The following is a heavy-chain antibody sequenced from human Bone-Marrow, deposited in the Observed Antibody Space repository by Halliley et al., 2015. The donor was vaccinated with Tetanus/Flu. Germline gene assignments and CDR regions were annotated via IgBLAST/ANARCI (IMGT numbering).Heavy chain of an antibody. CDR3: ARDLYSGSYGGEDY. CDR1: GFSFSTYW. J-gene: IGHJ4*02. V-gene: IGHV3-7*01. Sequence: SLRLSCAASGFSFSTYWMSWVRQAPGKGLEWVANIKQDGSDYYVDSVKGRFTISRDDAKNSLSLQMNSLKVEDTAVYYCARDLYSGSYGGEDYWGQGTQVTVSS. D-gene: IGHD1-26*01. CDR2: IKQDGSD.